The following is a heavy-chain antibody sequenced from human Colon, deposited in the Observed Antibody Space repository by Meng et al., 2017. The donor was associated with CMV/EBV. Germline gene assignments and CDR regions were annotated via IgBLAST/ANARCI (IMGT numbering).Heavy chain of an antibody. J-gene: IGHJ4*02. CDR1: GFRFGDYT. Sequence: GESLKISCTAPGFRFGDYTMTWVRQAPGQGLGWVGSIRTKPYGETTEYAASVKGRFTISRDHSKSVAYVQMSSLKREDTAVYYCARAPDCTSTSCNGFDSWGQGTLVTVSS. CDR3: ARAPDCTSTSCNGFDS. V-gene: IGHV3-49*04. CDR2: IRTKPYGETT. D-gene: IGHD2-2*01.